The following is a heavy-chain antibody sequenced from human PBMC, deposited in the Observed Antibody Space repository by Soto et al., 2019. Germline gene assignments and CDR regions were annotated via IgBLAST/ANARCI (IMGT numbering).Heavy chain of an antibody. CDR1: GFTLGDYA. Sequence: PGGSLRLSCTASGFTLGDYAMSWVRQAPGKGLEWVGFIRSKAYGGTTEYAASVKGRFTISRDDSKSIAYLQMNSLKTEDTAVYYCTRELSGYDEYYYYGMDVWGQGTTVTVSS. J-gene: IGHJ6*02. CDR3: TRELSGYDEYYYYGMDV. CDR2: IRSKAYGGTT. V-gene: IGHV3-49*04. D-gene: IGHD5-12*01.